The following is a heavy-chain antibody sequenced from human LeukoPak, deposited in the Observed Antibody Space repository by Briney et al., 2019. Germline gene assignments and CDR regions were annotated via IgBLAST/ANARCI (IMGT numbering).Heavy chain of an antibody. CDR3: AKGGYFDWLQNWFDP. Sequence: GGSLRLSCAASGFTFSDYFMSWIRQAPGKGPEWVSYISGSGSPAYYADSVKGRFTISRDNAQNSLYLQMNSLRAEDTALYYCAKGGYFDWLQNWFDPWGQGTLVTVSS. CDR2: ISGSGSPA. J-gene: IGHJ5*02. CDR1: GFTFSDYF. D-gene: IGHD3-9*01. V-gene: IGHV3-11*01.